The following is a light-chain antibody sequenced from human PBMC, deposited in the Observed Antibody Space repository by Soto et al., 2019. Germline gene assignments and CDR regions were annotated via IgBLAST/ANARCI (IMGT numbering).Light chain of an antibody. CDR3: QQYSSYWT. V-gene: IGKV1-17*01. J-gene: IGKJ1*01. Sequence: IQMTQSPSSLSASVGDRVTITCRASQGIRNDLGWYQQKPGEAPQLLIYAASSLQSGVPSRFSGSGSGTEFTLTISSLQPDDFATYYCQQYSSYWTFGQGTKVDIK. CDR1: QGIRND. CDR2: AAS.